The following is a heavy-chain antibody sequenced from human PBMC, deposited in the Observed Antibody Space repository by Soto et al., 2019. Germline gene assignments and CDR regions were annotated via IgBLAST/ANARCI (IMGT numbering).Heavy chain of an antibody. V-gene: IGHV3-21*01. D-gene: IGHD1-1*01. CDR1: GFTFSSYS. CDR3: AREWNPLNWFDP. Sequence: GGSLRLSCAASGFTFSSYSMNWVRQAPGKGLEWVSSISSSSSYIYYADSVKGRFTISRDNAKNSLYLQMNSLRAEDTAVYYCAREWNPLNWFDPWGQGTLVTVSS. CDR2: ISSSSSYI. J-gene: IGHJ5*02.